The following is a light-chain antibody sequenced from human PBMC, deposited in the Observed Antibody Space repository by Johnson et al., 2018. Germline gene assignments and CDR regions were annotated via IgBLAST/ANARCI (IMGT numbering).Light chain of an antibody. CDR2: ENN. J-gene: IGLJ1*01. CDR1: SSNIGNNY. Sequence: QSVLTQPPSVSAAPGQKVTISCSGSSSNIGNNYVSWYQQLPGTAPKLLIYENNKRPSGIPDRFSGSKSGTSATLGINGLQTGDGADHYFGTGDSCLSAGTVFGTGTKVTVL. CDR3: GTGDSCLSAGTV. V-gene: IGLV1-51*02.